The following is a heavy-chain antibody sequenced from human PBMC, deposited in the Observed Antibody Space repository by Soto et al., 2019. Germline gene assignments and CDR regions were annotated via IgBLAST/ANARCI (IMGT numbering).Heavy chain of an antibody. V-gene: IGHV3-72*01. Sequence: EVQLVESGGGLVQPGGSLRLSCAVSGFIFSDYYMDWVRQAPGKGLEWVGRTKNKANSYSTEYAASVKGRFTISRDDSKHSLSLQMNSLQTEDTAVYYCARESEYRSGWYVPYYFDYWGQGTLVTVSS. J-gene: IGHJ4*02. CDR2: TKNKANSYST. D-gene: IGHD6-19*01. CDR3: ARESEYRSGWYVPYYFDY. CDR1: GFIFSDYY.